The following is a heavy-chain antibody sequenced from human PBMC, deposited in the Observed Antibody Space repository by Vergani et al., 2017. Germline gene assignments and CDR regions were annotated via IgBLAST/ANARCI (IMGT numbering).Heavy chain of an antibody. CDR3: ATAMANFSYYYYYMDV. J-gene: IGHJ6*03. D-gene: IGHD3-10*01. V-gene: IGHV4-59*01. CDR1: GGSISSYY. Sequence: QVQLQESGPGLVKPSETLSLTCTVSGGSISSYYWSWIRQPPGKGLEWIGYIYYSGSTNYNPSLKSRVTISVDTSKNQFSLKLSSVTAADTAVYYCATAMANFSYYYYYMDVWGKGTTVTVSS. CDR2: IYYSGST.